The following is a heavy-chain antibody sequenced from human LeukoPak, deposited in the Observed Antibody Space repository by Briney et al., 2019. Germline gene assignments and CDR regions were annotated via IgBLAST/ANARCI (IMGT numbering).Heavy chain of an antibody. Sequence: GSLRLSCVASGFSFSDSVIHWVRQAPGKGLEWVSTIGGSGGDTHYVDSVKGRFTISRDNSKNTLYLEMNSLRAEDTAIYYCAKYIAVPAFDYWGQGTLVTVSS. CDR3: AKYIAVPAFDY. J-gene: IGHJ4*02. CDR1: GFSFSDSV. V-gene: IGHV3-23*01. CDR2: IGGSGGDT. D-gene: IGHD6-19*01.